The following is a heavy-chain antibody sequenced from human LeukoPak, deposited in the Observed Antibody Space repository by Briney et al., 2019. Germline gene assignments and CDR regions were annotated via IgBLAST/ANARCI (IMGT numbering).Heavy chain of an antibody. CDR1: GGSISSYY. CDR2: IYYSGST. J-gene: IGHJ4*02. D-gene: IGHD3-22*01. Sequence: SETLSLTCNVSGGSISSYYWSWIRQPPGKGLEWIGYIYYSGSTNYNPSLKSRVTISVDTSKNQFSLKLRSVTAADTAVYYCARVTGYMIEDYFDYWGQGTLVTVSS. CDR3: ARVTGYMIEDYFDY. V-gene: IGHV4-59*01.